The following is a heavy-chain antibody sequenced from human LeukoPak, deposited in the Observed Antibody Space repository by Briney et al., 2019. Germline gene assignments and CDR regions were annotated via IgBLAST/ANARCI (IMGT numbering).Heavy chain of an antibody. CDR1: GFTFSSYW. J-gene: IGHJ6*02. CDR2: INSDGSST. V-gene: IGHV3-74*01. D-gene: IGHD3-3*01. Sequence: GGSLRLSCAASGFTFSSYWMHWVRQAPGKGLVWVSRINSDGSSTSYADSVKGRFTISRDNAKNSLYLQMNSLRAEDTAVYYCARDLTHRPLDFSGLYYYGMDVWGQGTTVTVSS. CDR3: ARDLTHRPLDFSGLYYYGMDV.